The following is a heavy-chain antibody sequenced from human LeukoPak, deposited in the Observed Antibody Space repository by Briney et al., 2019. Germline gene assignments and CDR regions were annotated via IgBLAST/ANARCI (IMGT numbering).Heavy chain of an antibody. V-gene: IGHV6-1*01. CDR1: GDSVSSNSAA. Sequence: SQTLSLTCAISGDSVSSNSAAWNWIRQSPSRGLEWLGRTYYRSKWYNDYAVSVKSRITINPDTSKNQFSLQLNSVTPEDTAVYYCARAYYYGSGSFNWFDPWGQGTLVTVSS. J-gene: IGHJ5*02. D-gene: IGHD3-10*01. CDR2: TYYRSKWYN. CDR3: ARAYYYGSGSFNWFDP.